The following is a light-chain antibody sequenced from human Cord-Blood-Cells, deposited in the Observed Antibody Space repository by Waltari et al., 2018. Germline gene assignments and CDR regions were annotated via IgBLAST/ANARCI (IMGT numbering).Light chain of an antibody. CDR1: SSDVGGYNY. J-gene: IGLJ2*01. CDR3: SSYAGSNNLV. V-gene: IGLV2-8*01. Sequence: QSALTQPLSASGSPGQSVTISCTGTSSDVGGYNYVSWYQQHPGKAPKLMIYEVSKRPSGVPDRFSGAKSGNTASLTVSGLQAEDEADYYCSSYAGSNNLVFGGGTKLTV. CDR2: EVS.